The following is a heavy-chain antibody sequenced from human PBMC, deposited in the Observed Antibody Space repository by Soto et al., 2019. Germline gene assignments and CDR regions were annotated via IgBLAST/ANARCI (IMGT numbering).Heavy chain of an antibody. V-gene: IGHV3-30-3*01. J-gene: IGHJ6*02. Sequence: QVQLVESGGGVVQPGRSLRLSCAASGFTFSSYAMHWVRQAPGKGLELVAVISYDGSNKYYADSVKGRFTISRDNSKNTLYLQRNSLRAEDTAVYYCAREATHYSNYYYYGMDVWGQGPTVTVSS. CDR2: ISYDGSNK. CDR3: AREATHYSNYYYYGMDV. D-gene: IGHD4-4*01. CDR1: GFTFSSYA.